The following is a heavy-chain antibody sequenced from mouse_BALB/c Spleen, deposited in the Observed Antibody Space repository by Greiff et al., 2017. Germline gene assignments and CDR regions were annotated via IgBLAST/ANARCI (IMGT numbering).Heavy chain of an antibody. CDR2: ISYSGST. Sequence: VQLQQSGPSLVKPSQTLSLTCSVTGDSITSGYWNWIRKFPGNKLEYMGYISYSGSTYYNPSLKSRISITRDTSKNQYYLQLNSVTTEDTATYYCARYDYDDVSFDYWGQGTTLTVSS. V-gene: IGHV3-8*02. CDR1: GDSITSGY. D-gene: IGHD2-4*01. CDR3: ARYDYDDVSFDY. J-gene: IGHJ2*01.